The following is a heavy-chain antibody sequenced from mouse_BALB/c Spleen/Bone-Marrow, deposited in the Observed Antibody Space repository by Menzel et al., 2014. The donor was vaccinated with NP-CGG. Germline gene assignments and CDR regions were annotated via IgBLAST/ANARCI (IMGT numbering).Heavy chain of an antibody. D-gene: IGHD2-14*01. CDR2: INPSNGRT. V-gene: IGHV1S81*02. CDR3: ARWAVRRPGCFDV. CDR1: GYTFTSYW. Sequence: VQLQQSGAELVKPGASVKLSCKASGYTFTSYWMHWVKQRPGQGLEWIGEINPSNGRTNYNEKFKSKATLTVDKSSSTAYMQLSSLTSEDSAVYHCARWAVRRPGCFDVWGAGTTVTVSS. J-gene: IGHJ1*01.